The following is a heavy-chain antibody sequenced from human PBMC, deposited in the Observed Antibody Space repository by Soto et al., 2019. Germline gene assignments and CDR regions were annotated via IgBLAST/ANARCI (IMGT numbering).Heavy chain of an antibody. D-gene: IGHD6-13*01. V-gene: IGHV1-69*13. CDR2: IIPIFGTA. CDR3: ARDQHSSSYYCYGMDV. CDR1: GGTFSSYA. J-gene: IGHJ6*02. Sequence: SVKVSCKASGGTFSSYAISWVRQAPGQGLEWMGGIIPIFGTANYAQKFQGRVTITADESTSTAYMELSSLRSEDTAVYYCARDQHSSSYYCYGMDVWGQGTTVTVSS.